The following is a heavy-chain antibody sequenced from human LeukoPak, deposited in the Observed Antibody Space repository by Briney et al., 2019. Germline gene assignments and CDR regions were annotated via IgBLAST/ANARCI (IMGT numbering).Heavy chain of an antibody. V-gene: IGHV1-24*01. CDR2: FDPEDGET. J-gene: IGHJ1*01. Sequence: ASVKVSCKVSGYTLTELSMHWVRQAPGKGLEWMGGFDPEDGETIYAQKLQGRVTMTEDTSTDTAYMELSSLRSEDTAVYYCATGPGYCSSTSCYFSFQHWGQGTLVTVSS. CDR3: ATGPGYCSSTSCYFSFQH. CDR1: GYTLTELS. D-gene: IGHD2-2*01.